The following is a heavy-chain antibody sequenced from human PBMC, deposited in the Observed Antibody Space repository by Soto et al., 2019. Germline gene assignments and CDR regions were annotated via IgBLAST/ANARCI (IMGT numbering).Heavy chain of an antibody. J-gene: IGHJ4*02. CDR3: ARDAGSWGY. Sequence: PGGSLRLSCAASGFTFSDYSMDWVRQAPGKGLEWVSYISSSSSTIYYADSVKGRFTISRDNAKNSLYLQINSLRDEDTAVYYCARDAGSWGYWGQGTLVTVSS. D-gene: IGHD3-10*01. CDR1: GFTFSDYS. CDR2: ISSSSSTI. V-gene: IGHV3-48*02.